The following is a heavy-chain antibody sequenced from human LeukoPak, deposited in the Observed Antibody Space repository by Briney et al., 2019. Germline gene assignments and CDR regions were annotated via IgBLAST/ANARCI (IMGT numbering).Heavy chain of an antibody. J-gene: IGHJ3*02. Sequence: PGGSLRLSCAASGFTSSSYSMNWVRQAPGKGLEWVSYITSSSSTIKYADSVKGRFTISRDNAKNSLYLQMNSLRAEDTAVYYCARDGSGTVDAFDIWGQGTLVTVSS. CDR3: ARDGSGTVDAFDI. V-gene: IGHV3-48*01. D-gene: IGHD3-10*01. CDR2: ITSSSSTI. CDR1: GFTSSSYS.